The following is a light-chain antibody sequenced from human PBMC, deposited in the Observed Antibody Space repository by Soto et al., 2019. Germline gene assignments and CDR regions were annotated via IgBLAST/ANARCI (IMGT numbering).Light chain of an antibody. J-gene: IGKJ1*01. CDR3: QQYNTNSWT. Sequence: DLQMTQSPSTLSASVGDRVTITCRASQSISSWLAWYQHKPGKAPKLLIYKASTLEGGVTSRFSGSGSGTEFTLTISGLQPDDFATYYCQQYNTNSWTFGQGTKVEIK. V-gene: IGKV1-5*03. CDR2: KAS. CDR1: QSISSW.